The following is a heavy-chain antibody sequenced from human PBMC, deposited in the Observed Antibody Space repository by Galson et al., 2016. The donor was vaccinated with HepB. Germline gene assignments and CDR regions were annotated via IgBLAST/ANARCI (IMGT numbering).Heavy chain of an antibody. V-gene: IGHV1-8*01. CDR3: ARVVSAARGRWDYYYGMDV. D-gene: IGHD2-8*01. CDR1: GYSFTNYD. J-gene: IGHJ6*02. Sequence: SVKVSCKASGYSFTNYDINWVRQATGQGLEWLGWMNPNSGKTNYTQTFQGRVMLTRDTSTSTAYIYLSSLRSEDTAGYYCARVVSAARGRWDYYYGMDVWGQGTTITVSS. CDR2: MNPNSGKT.